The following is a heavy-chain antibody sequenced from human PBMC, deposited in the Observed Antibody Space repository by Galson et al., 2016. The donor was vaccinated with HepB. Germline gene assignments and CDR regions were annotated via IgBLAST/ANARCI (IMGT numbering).Heavy chain of an antibody. CDR3: ARDTEDYRMDY. CDR2: ISYDGSNK. CDR1: GFTFSNYA. Sequence: SLRLSCAASGFTFSNYAMHWVRQAPGKGLEWVAVISYDGSNKYYAYSVKGRFTISRDNAKNSLYLQMNSLTAEDTAVYYCARDTEDYRMDYWGQGTLVTVSS. V-gene: IGHV3-30-3*01. J-gene: IGHJ4*02. D-gene: IGHD4-11*01.